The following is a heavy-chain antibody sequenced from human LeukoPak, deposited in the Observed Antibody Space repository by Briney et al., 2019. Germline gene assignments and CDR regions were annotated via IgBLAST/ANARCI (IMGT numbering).Heavy chain of an antibody. D-gene: IGHD3-22*01. V-gene: IGHV3-66*01. CDR3: YSMIVLGIRVINDY. CDR2: IYSGGST. J-gene: IGHJ4*02. Sequence: GESLRLSCAASGFTVSSNYMSWVRQAPGQGLERVSVIYSGGSTYYADSVKGRFTISRDNSKNTLYLQMNSLRADDTAVYYCYSMIVLGIRVINDYWGQGTLLIVSS. CDR1: GFTVSSNY.